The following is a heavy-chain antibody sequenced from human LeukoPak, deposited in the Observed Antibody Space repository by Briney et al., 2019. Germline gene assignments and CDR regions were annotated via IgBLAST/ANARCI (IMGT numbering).Heavy chain of an antibody. CDR3: ARYGGYGHY. D-gene: IGHD5-12*01. Sequence: PSETLSLTCTVSGGSISSYYWSWIRQPPGKGLEWIGYIYYSGSTNYNPSLKSRVAISVDTSKNQFSLKLSSVTAADTAVYYCARYGGYGHYWGQGTLVTVSS. CDR2: IYYSGST. CDR1: GGSISSYY. J-gene: IGHJ4*02. V-gene: IGHV4-59*01.